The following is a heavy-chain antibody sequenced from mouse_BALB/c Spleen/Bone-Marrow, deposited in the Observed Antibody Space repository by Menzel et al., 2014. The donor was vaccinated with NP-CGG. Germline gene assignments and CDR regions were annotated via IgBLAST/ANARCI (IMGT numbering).Heavy chain of an antibody. V-gene: IGHV14-3*02. J-gene: IGHJ4*01. D-gene: IGHD4-1*01. Sequence: VQLQQSGAELVKPGASVKLSCTASGFNIKDTYMHWVKQRPEQGLEWIGRIDPANGNTKYDPKFQGKATITADTSSNTAYLQLSSLTSEDTAVYYCARWEYYAMDNWGQGTSVTVSS. CDR3: ARWEYYAMDN. CDR2: IDPANGNT. CDR1: GFNIKDTY.